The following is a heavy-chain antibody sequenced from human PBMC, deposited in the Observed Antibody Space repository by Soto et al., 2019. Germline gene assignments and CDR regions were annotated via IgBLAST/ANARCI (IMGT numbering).Heavy chain of an antibody. V-gene: IGHV4-31*03. CDR3: ARSVFP. Sequence: QVQLQESGPGLVKPSQTLSLTCTVSGGSISTGGYYWNWIRQHPGKGLEWIGYFYYSGSTYYNPCLKSRVTLSVNTSKNQFTLKLSSVTAADTAVYYCARSVFPWGQGTLVTVSS. J-gene: IGHJ5*02. CDR1: GGSISTGGYY. CDR2: FYYSGST.